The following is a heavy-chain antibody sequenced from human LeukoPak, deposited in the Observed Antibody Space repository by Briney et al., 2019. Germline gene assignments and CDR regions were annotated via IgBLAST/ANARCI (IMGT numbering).Heavy chain of an antibody. Sequence: GGSLRLSCAASGFTLSSNYMSWGRQAPGKGLEWGSVIYSGGSTYYADPVTGRFTISRDNSKNTPYLQMNSLRAEDTAVYYCARDTTYYGMDVWGQGTTVTVSS. CDR2: IYSGGST. V-gene: IGHV3-53*01. CDR3: ARDTTYYGMDV. J-gene: IGHJ6*02. D-gene: IGHD1-1*01. CDR1: GFTLSSNY.